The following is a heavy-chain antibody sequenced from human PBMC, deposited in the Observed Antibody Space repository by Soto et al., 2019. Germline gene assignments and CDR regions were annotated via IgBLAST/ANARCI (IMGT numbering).Heavy chain of an antibody. J-gene: IGHJ6*02. CDR2: ISGSGGST. V-gene: IGHV3-23*01. Sequence: GGSLRLSCAASGFTFSSYAMSWVRQAPGKGLEWVSAISGSGGSTYYADSVKGRFTISRDNSKNTLYLQMNSLRAEDTAVYYCAKDQYYYDSSGYYYVHYYYGMDVWGQGTTVTVSS. D-gene: IGHD3-22*01. CDR1: GFTFSSYA. CDR3: AKDQYYYDSSGYYYVHYYYGMDV.